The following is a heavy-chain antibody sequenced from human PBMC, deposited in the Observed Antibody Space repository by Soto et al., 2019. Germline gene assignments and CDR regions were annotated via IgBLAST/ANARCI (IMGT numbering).Heavy chain of an antibody. CDR3: ARVAAPRITIFGVVAAVLERRGYFDY. Sequence: GGSLRLSCAASGFTFSSYAMHWVRQAPGKGLEWVAVISYDGSNKYYTDSVKGRFTISRDNSKNTLYLQMNSLRAEDTAVYYCARVAAPRITIFGVVAAVLERRGYFDYWGQGTLVTVSS. CDR2: ISYDGSNK. D-gene: IGHD3-3*01. J-gene: IGHJ4*02. CDR1: GFTFSSYA. V-gene: IGHV3-30-3*01.